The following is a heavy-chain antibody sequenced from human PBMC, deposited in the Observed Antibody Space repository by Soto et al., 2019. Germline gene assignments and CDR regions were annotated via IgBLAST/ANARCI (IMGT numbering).Heavy chain of an antibody. Sequence: QVQLVESGGGVVQPGRSLRLSCAASGFTFSSYAMHWVRQAPGKGLEWVAVISYDGSNKYYADSVKGRFTISRDNSKNTLYLQMNSLRAEDTAVYYCARDYYRFNSGYGFSMDVWGQGTTVPVSS. V-gene: IGHV3-30-3*01. J-gene: IGHJ6*02. CDR3: ARDYYRFNSGYGFSMDV. CDR2: ISYDGSNK. CDR1: GFTFSSYA. D-gene: IGHD5-12*01.